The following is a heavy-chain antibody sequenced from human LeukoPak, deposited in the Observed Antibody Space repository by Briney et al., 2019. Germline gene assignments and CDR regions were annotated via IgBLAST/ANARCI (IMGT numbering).Heavy chain of an antibody. CDR3: ARKQQLVRGGIDS. CDR2: INSDGSST. D-gene: IGHD6-13*01. Sequence: GGSLRLSCAGSGFTFCNYWMRWVRHAPGKGLTWVSRINSDGSSTNYADSVKGRFTISRDNAKNTLYLQMNSLRAEDTPVYYCARKQQLVRGGIDSSGQGTLVTVSS. J-gene: IGHJ4*02. V-gene: IGHV3-74*01. CDR1: GFTFCNYW.